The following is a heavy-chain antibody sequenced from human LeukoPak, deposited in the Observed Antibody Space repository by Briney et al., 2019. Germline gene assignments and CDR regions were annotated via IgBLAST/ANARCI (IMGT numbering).Heavy chain of an antibody. CDR1: GYTFTSYG. CDR3: ARDLYDFWSGYSIGYWFDP. J-gene: IGHJ5*02. Sequence: GASVKVSCKASGYTFTSYGISWVRQAPGQGLEWMGWISAYNGNTNYAQKLQGRVTMTTDTSTSTAYMELRSLRSDDTAVYYCARDLYDFWSGYSIGYWFDPWGQGTLVTVSS. D-gene: IGHD3-3*01. CDR2: ISAYNGNT. V-gene: IGHV1-18*01.